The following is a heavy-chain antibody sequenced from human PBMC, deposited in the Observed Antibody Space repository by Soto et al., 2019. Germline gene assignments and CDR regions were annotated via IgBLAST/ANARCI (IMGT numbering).Heavy chain of an antibody. CDR3: ARDRCDTTSCYECDY. J-gene: IGHJ4*02. D-gene: IGHD2-2*01. Sequence: QVQLVQSGAEVKKSGASVKVSCKASGYTFTSYYMHWVRQAPGQGLEWMGIINPSGGSTRFAQTFQGRVTLTRDTSTSTVYMELSSLRSDDTAVYYCARDRCDTTSCYECDYWGQGTLVTVSS. CDR1: GYTFTSYY. V-gene: IGHV1-46*01. CDR2: INPSGGST.